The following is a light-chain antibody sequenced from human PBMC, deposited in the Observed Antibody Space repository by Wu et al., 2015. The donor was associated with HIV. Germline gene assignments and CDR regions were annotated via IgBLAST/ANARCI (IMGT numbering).Light chain of an antibody. Sequence: EIVLTQSPGTLSLSPGERATLSCRASQTVGGNYLAWYQQKPGQAPRLLISGASSRATGIPDRFSGSGSGTDFTLTISRLEPEDLAVYFCQQYGTSPPWTFGQGTKVETK. CDR2: GAS. J-gene: IGKJ1*01. V-gene: IGKV3-20*01. CDR1: QTVGGNY. CDR3: QQYGTSPPWT.